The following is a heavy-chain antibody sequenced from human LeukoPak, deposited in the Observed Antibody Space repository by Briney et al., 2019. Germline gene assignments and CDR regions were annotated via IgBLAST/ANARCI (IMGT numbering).Heavy chain of an antibody. CDR1: GFTVSSYE. CDR3: ARALGSGTYYD. J-gene: IGHJ4*02. CDR2: FYSGDST. Sequence: GSLRLSCAASGFTVSSYELNWVRQAPGKGLEWVACFYSGDSTFYADSVEGRFTISRDTSTNTLYLQMNKLTADDTAVYYCARALGSGTYYDWGQGTLVTVSS. D-gene: IGHD1-26*01. V-gene: IGHV3-53*01.